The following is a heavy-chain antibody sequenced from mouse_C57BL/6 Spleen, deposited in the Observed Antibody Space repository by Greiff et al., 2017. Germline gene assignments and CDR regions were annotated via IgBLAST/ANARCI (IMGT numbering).Heavy chain of an antibody. D-gene: IGHD1-1*01. V-gene: IGHV1-72*01. CDR2: IDPDSGGT. J-gene: IGHJ4*01. CDR3: AKDYGSSCAMDD. CDR1: GYTFTSYW. Sequence: QVQLQQPGAELVKPGASVKLSCKASGYTFTSYWMHWVKQRPGRGLEWIGRIDPDSGGTKYNEKFKSRATLTVDKPSSTVYMQLSSLTSEDSAVYYCAKDYGSSCAMDDWGTGTSVTVSS.